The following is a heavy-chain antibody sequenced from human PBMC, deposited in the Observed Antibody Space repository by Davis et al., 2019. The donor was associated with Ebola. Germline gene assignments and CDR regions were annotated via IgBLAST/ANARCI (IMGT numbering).Heavy chain of an antibody. Sequence: GESLKISCAASGFTFSSYAMHWVRQAPGKGLEYVSAISSNGGSTYYANSVKGRFTISRDNSKNTLYLQMNSLRAEDTAVYYCAKRQWLRPPYYGMDVWGQGTTVTVSS. CDR2: ISSNGGST. J-gene: IGHJ6*02. CDR1: GFTFSSYA. D-gene: IGHD5-12*01. CDR3: AKRQWLRPPYYGMDV. V-gene: IGHV3-64*01.